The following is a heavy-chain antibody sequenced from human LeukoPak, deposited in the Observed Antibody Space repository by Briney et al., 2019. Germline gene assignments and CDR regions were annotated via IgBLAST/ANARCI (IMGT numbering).Heavy chain of an antibody. CDR1: GGSISSGDYY. V-gene: IGHV4-39*01. D-gene: IGHD1-14*01. CDR3: ARHFDHPTAYFDS. CDR2: IYSGGMT. Sequence: PSETLSPTCTVTGGSISSGDYYWSWLRQPPGKGLEWIASIYSGGMTFYSPSLKSRLTISADTSRNHFSLRLSSVTAADTALYFCARHFDHPTAYFDSWGQGSRVTVSS. J-gene: IGHJ4*02.